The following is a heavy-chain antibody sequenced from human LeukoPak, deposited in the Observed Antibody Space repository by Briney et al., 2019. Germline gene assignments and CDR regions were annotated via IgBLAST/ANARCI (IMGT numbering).Heavy chain of an antibody. CDR3: ARDGCSTTSCNRWFDP. CDR2: ISNDGTAE. CDR1: GTTFSIYA. Sequence: GRSLRLSCEASGTTFSIYALHWFRQAPGKGLEWVAVISNDGTAEDYADSVKGRFIISRDNTKNTLYLQMNGLKVEDTAVYYCARDGCSTTSCNRWFDPWGQGTLVTVSS. J-gene: IGHJ5*02. V-gene: IGHV3-30*01. D-gene: IGHD2-2*01.